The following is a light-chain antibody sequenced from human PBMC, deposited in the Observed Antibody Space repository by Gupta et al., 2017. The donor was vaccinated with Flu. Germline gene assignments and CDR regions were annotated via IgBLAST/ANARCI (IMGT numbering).Light chain of an antibody. CDR3: QQGSAIPST. CDR2: DAT. J-gene: IGKJ1*01. V-gene: IGKV1-39*01. CDR1: QGILTY. Sequence: PPPLSASVGDRVTLTCRASQGILTYFNWYQQKPGKAPKLLLSDATRLQVGVPSRFSGSGSGTYFTLTINSLQPEDFATYFCQQGSAIPSTFGHGTKVQI.